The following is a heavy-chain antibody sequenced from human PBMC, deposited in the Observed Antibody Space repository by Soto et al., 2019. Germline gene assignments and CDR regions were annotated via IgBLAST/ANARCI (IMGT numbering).Heavy chain of an antibody. CDR2: IGTAGDT. J-gene: IGHJ6*03. D-gene: IGHD3-9*01. CDR3: ARAGYDILTGYWGYYYYYMDV. CDR1: GFTFSSYD. Sequence: GGSLRLSCAASGFTFSSYDMHWVRQATGKGLEWVSAIGTAGDTYYPGSVKGRFTISRENAKNSLYLQMNSLRAGDTAVYYCARAGYDILTGYWGYYYYYMDVWGKGTTVTVSS. V-gene: IGHV3-13*01.